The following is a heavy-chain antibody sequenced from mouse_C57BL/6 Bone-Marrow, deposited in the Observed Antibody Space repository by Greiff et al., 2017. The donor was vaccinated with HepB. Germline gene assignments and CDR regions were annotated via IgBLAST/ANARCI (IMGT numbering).Heavy chain of an antibody. Sequence: DVHLVESGGGLVKPGGSLKLSCAASGFTFSDYGMHWVRQAPEKGLEWVAYISSGSSTIYYADTVKGRFTISRDNAKNTLFLQMTSLRSEDTAMYYCARMLVYAMDYWGQGTSVTVSS. CDR3: ARMLVYAMDY. CDR1: GFTFSDYG. CDR2: ISSGSSTI. V-gene: IGHV5-17*01. J-gene: IGHJ4*01.